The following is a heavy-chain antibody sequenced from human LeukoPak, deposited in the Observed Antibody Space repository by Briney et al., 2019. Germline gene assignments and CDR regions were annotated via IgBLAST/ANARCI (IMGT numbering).Heavy chain of an antibody. CDR3: VRDLNTITTAFFVY. V-gene: IGHV3-21*01. D-gene: IGHD4-11*01. CDR1: GFTFSSYS. Sequence: PGGSLRLSCAASGFTFSSYSMNWVRQAPGKGLEWFLSISSTSRHIYYADSVKGRFTISRDDASNSLYLQMNSLRAEDTAVYYCVRDLNTITTAFFVYWGQGTLVTVSS. CDR2: ISSTSRHI. J-gene: IGHJ4*02.